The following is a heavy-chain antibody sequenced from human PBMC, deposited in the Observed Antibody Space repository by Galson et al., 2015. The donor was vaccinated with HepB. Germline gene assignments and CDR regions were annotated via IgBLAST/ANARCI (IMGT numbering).Heavy chain of an antibody. CDR3: ARGVELKSAGTWFDP. V-gene: IGHV3-48*02. J-gene: IGHJ5*02. CDR1: GFTFTSYS. CDR2: ISTSTGTI. D-gene: IGHD6-19*01. Sequence: SLRLSCAASGFTFTSYSITWVRQAPGKGLEWISYISTSTGTIYYADSVKGRFTISRDNAKNSLYLQMNSLRDEDTAVYYCARGVELKSAGTWFDPWGQGTLVTVSS.